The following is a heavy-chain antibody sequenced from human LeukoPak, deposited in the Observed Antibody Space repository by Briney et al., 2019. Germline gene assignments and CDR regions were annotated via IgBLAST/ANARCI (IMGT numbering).Heavy chain of an antibody. CDR1: GGSISSYY. D-gene: IGHD1-26*01. CDR3: ARFSGSYDAFDI. Sequence: SETLSLTCTVSGGSISSYYWSWIRQPPGKGLEWIGYIYYSGSTNYNPSFKSRVTISVDTSKNQFSLKLSSVTAADTAVYYCARFSGSYDAFDIWGQGTMVTVSS. V-gene: IGHV4-59*01. J-gene: IGHJ3*02. CDR2: IYYSGST.